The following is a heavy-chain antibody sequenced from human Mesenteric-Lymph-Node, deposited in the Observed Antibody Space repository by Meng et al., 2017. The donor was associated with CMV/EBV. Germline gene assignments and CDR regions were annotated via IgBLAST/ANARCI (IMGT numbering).Heavy chain of an antibody. J-gene: IGHJ5*02. V-gene: IGHV3-23*03. D-gene: IGHD2-2*01. CDR2: IYSGGSST. CDR1: GFTFSSYS. Sequence: GESLKISCAASGFTFSSYSMSWFRQAAGKGLEWVSVIYSGGSSTYYADSVKGQFTISRDNSKNTLYLQMNSLRAEDTAVYYCVKGGGCSNSGCMNWFDPWGQGTLVTVSS. CDR3: VKGGGCSNSGCMNWFDP.